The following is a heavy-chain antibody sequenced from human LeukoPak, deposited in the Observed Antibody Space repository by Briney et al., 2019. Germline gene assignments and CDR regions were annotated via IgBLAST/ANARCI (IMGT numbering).Heavy chain of an antibody. D-gene: IGHD6-13*01. CDR3: AASDGEQQLAL. CDR2: ISWNGVTT. V-gene: IGHV3-43*01. Sequence: PGGSLRLSCAASGFTVSSNYMSWVRQVPGKGLEWVSLISWNGVTTYYGDSVKGRFTISRDDSKNSLFLQMNSLRSEDTALYYCAASDGEQQLALWGQGTLVTVSS. J-gene: IGHJ4*02. CDR1: GFTVSSNY.